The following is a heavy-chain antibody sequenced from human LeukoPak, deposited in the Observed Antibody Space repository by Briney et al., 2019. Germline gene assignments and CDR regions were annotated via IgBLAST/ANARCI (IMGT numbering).Heavy chain of an antibody. CDR2: IKQDGSEK. CDR3: ARDPIPPYSSGSVSFDY. D-gene: IGHD6-19*01. V-gene: IGHV3-7*01. CDR1: GLTVSSNF. J-gene: IGHJ4*02. Sequence: GGSLRLSCAATGLTVSSNFMSWVRQAPGKGLEWVANIKQDGSEKYYVDSVKGRFTISRDNAKNSLYLQMNSLRAEDTAVYYCARDPIPPYSSGSVSFDYWGQGTLVTVSS.